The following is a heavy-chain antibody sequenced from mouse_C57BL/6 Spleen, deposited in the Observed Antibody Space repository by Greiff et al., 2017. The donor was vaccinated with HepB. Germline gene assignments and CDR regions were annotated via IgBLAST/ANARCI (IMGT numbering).Heavy chain of an antibody. CDR1: GYTFTSYW. CDR2: IHPNSGST. D-gene: IGHD2-4*01. J-gene: IGHJ1*03. CDR3: ARRLRQGYFDV. Sequence: QVHVKQPGAELVKPGASVKLSCKASGYTFTSYWMHWVKQRPGQGLEWIGMIHPNSGSTNYNEKFKGKATLTVDTSSSTAYMQLSSLTSEDSAVYYCARRLRQGYFDVWGTGTTVTVSS. V-gene: IGHV1-64*01.